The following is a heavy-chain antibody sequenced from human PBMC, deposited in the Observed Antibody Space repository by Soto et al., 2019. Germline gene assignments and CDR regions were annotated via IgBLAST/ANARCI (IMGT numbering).Heavy chain of an antibody. CDR2: IHDSGST. D-gene: IGHD2-15*01. J-gene: IGHJ5*02. Sequence: SETLSLTCTISGGSMSNYYWSWIRQPPGKGLEWIGYIHDSGSTKYSPSLKSRVTISLDTSNNHFSPNLTSVTAADTAVYYCATLPPRIVVVMTDLPTWGQGTLVTVSS. CDR1: GGSMSNYY. CDR3: ATLPPRIVVVMTDLPT. V-gene: IGHV4-59*12.